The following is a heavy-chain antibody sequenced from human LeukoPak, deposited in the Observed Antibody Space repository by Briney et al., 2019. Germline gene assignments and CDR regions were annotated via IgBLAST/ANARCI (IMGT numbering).Heavy chain of an antibody. V-gene: IGHV1-18*04. CDR1: GYTFTGYH. J-gene: IGHJ3*01. D-gene: IGHD6-13*01. Sequence: ASVKVSCKASGYTFTGYHIHWVRQAPGQGLEWLGWKSNFDGDSKVAENLQGRVTLTSDSSTTTAYMELTSLKVDDTAVYYCVRARGCSNCVLTDGFDSWGQGTKVTVSS. CDR2: KSNFDGDS. CDR3: VRARGCSNCVLTDGFDS.